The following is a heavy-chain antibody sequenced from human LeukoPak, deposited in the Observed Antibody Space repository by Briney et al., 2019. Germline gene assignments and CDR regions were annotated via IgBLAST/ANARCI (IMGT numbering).Heavy chain of an antibody. CDR1: GFTFSSYW. Sequence: GSLRLSCAAAGFTFSSYWMNWVRQAPGKGLEWVACIKEDGSDQYYVDSVKGRFTISRDNAKNSLYLQMDSLRAEDTALYYCARGSYTLDVWGQGTTVTVSS. J-gene: IGHJ6*02. CDR3: ARGSYTLDV. CDR2: IKEDGSDQ. V-gene: IGHV3-7*04.